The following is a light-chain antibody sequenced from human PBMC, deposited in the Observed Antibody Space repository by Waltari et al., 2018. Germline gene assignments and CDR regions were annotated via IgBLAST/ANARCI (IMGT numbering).Light chain of an antibody. CDR1: SSDIGGYNY. Sequence: QAALTQPRSVSGSPGQSVTISCTGTSSDIGGYNYVSWYQQHPGTAPKLMIYEVSKRPSGVSECFSGSKSGNTASLTISGLQAEDEADYYCCSYAGSYTLVFGGGTRLTVL. CDR2: EVS. CDR3: CSYAGSYTLV. V-gene: IGLV2-11*01. J-gene: IGLJ2*01.